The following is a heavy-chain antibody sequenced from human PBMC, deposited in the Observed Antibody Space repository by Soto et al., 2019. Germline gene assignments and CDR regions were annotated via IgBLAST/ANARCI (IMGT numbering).Heavy chain of an antibody. CDR1: GGSISSYY. J-gene: IGHJ3*02. D-gene: IGHD1-7*01. CDR2: IYYSGST. CDR3: ARHAHLELPSLAAFDI. V-gene: IGHV4-59*08. Sequence: SETLSLTCTVSGGSISSYYWSWIRQPPGKGLEWIGYIYYSGSTNYNPPLKSRVTISVDTPKNQFSLKLSSVTAADTAVYYCARHAHLELPSLAAFDIWGQGTMVTVSS.